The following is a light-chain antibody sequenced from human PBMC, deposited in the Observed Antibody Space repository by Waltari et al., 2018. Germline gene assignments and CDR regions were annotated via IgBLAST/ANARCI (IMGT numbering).Light chain of an antibody. CDR1: DDDVGGYEY. J-gene: IGLJ2*01. Sequence: LTQPPSASGSPGQSVTISCTGTDDDVGGYEYVSWYQQHPGKAPKVLIYEVTKRPSGVPDRFSGSKSGNSSSLTVSGLQAEDEAEYYCSSYAGRNIVIFGGGTKLTVL. V-gene: IGLV2-8*01. CDR2: EVT. CDR3: SSYAGRNIVI.